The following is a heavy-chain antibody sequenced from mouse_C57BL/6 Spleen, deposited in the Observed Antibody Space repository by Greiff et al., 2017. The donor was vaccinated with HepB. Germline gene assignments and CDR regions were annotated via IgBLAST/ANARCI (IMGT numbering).Heavy chain of an antibody. J-gene: IGHJ3*01. V-gene: IGHV1-54*01. CDR3: ARSLCYDYDGGFAY. Sequence: QVQLQQSGAELVRPGTSVKVSCKASGYAFTNYLIEWVKQRPGKGLEWIGVINPGSGGTNYNEKFKGTATLTADKSSSTAYMQLSSLTSEDSAVYFCARSLCYDYDGGFAYWGQGTLVTVSA. CDR1: GYAFTNYL. CDR2: INPGSGGT. D-gene: IGHD2-4*01.